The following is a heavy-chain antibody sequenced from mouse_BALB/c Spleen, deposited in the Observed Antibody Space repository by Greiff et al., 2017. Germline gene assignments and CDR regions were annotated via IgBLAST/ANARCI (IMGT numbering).Heavy chain of an antibody. CDR1: GYPFTSYW. CDR2: IDPSDSYT. Sequence: QVQLQQPGAELVKPGASVKLSCKASGYPFTSYWMHWVKQRPGQGLEWIGEIDPSDSYTNYNQKFKGKATLTVDKSSSTAYMQLSSLTSEDSAVYYCARGGITTAYDFDYWGQGTTVTVSS. V-gene: IGHV1-69*02. D-gene: IGHD2-4*01. J-gene: IGHJ2*01. CDR3: ARGGITTAYDFDY.